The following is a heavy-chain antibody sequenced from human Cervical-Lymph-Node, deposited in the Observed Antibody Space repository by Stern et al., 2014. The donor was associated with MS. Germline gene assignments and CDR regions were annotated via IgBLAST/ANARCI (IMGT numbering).Heavy chain of an antibody. Sequence: VQLLQSGTKMQKPGASVRVSCKASGYTFTAFFIHWVRQVPGQGLEWMGRINPNSDDPTYAQNFQDRVTLTRDTSIGTAYLELSRLTSADTAVYYCAREATRIVVGIDYWGQGTQVTVSS. CDR3: AREATRIVVGIDY. J-gene: IGHJ4*02. CDR1: GYTFTAFF. D-gene: IGHD3-22*01. CDR2: INPNSDDP. V-gene: IGHV1-2*06.